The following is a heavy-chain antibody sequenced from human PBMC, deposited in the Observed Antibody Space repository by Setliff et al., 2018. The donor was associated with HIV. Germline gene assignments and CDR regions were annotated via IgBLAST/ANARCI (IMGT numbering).Heavy chain of an antibody. CDR2: IYTSGST. V-gene: IGHV4-61*09. Sequence: PSETLSLTCSVSGGSIISGSYYWSWIRQPAGKGLEWIGHIYTSGSTNYNPSLKSRVTISVDTSKNQFSLKLSSVTAADTAVYYCAREIYGGNSRPFDYWGQGTLVTRLL. J-gene: IGHJ4*02. CDR1: GGSIISGSYY. D-gene: IGHD4-17*01. CDR3: AREIYGGNSRPFDY.